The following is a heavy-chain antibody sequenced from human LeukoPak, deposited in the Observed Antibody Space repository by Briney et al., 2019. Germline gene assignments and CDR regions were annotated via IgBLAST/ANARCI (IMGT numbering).Heavy chain of an antibody. Sequence: SETLPLTCTVSGYSISSGYYWGWIRQPPGKGLGWIGSIYHSGSTYYNPSLKSRVTISVDTTKNQISLKMSSVTAADTAVYYCARVRGSSWHYFDYWGQGTLVTVSS. J-gene: IGHJ4*02. CDR1: GYSISSGYY. D-gene: IGHD6-13*01. CDR3: ARVRGSSWHYFDY. V-gene: IGHV4-38-2*02. CDR2: IYHSGST.